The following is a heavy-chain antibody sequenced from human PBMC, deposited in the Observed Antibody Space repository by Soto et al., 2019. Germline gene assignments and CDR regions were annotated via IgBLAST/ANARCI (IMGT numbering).Heavy chain of an antibody. V-gene: IGHV3-30-3*01. D-gene: IGHD6-19*01. CDR3: ARDLKAVTTTISHY. CDR1: GFTFSSYA. J-gene: IGHJ4*02. Sequence: QVPLVESGGGVVQPGRSLRLSCAASGFTFSSYAMHWVRQAPGKGLEWVAVISYDGSNKYYADSVKGRFTISRDNSKNTLYLQMNSLRAEDTAVYYCARDLKAVTTTISHYWGQGTLVTVSS. CDR2: ISYDGSNK.